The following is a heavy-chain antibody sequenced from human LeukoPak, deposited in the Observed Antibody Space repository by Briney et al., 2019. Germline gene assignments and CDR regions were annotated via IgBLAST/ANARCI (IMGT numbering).Heavy chain of an antibody. V-gene: IGHV3-23*01. Sequence: RGSLRLSCAASGFTFSSYAMGWVRQAPGKGLEWVSAISGSGGSTYYADSVKGRFTISRDNSKNTLYLQMNSLRAEDTAVYYCAKGERKGFFLYYFDYWGQGTLVTVSS. D-gene: IGHD2/OR15-2a*01. CDR1: GFTFSSYA. CDR3: AKGERKGFFLYYFDY. J-gene: IGHJ4*02. CDR2: ISGSGGST.